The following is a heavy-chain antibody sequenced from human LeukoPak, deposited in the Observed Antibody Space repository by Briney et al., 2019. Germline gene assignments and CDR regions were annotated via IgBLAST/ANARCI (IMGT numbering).Heavy chain of an antibody. CDR1: GGSISSYY. CDR2: IYTSGST. J-gene: IGHJ5*02. V-gene: IGHV4-4*07. CDR3: AREGLEEWLRPNWFDP. Sequence: SETLSLTCTVSGGSISSYYWSWIRQPAGKGLEWIGRIYTSGSTNYNPSLKSRVTMSVDTSKDQFSLKLSSVTAADTAVYYCAREGLEEWLRPNWFDPWGQGTLVTVSS. D-gene: IGHD5-12*01.